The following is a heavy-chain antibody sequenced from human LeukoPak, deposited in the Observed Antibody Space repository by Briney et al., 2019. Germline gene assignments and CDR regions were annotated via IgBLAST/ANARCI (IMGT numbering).Heavy chain of an antibody. Sequence: SQTLSLTCTVSGGSISSGSYYWSWIRQPAGKGLEWIGRIYTSGSTNYNPSLKSRVTISVDTSKNQFSLKLSSVTAADTAVYYCARSDIVVVPAATLPWGFDPWGQGTLVTVSS. V-gene: IGHV4-61*02. CDR2: IYTSGST. CDR1: GGSISSGSYY. CDR3: ARSDIVVVPAATLPWGFDP. J-gene: IGHJ5*02. D-gene: IGHD2-2*01.